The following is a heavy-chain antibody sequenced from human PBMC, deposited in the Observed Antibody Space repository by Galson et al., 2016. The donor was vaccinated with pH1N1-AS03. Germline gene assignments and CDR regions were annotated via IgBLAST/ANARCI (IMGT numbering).Heavy chain of an antibody. CDR3: ARGLVDYANYWFPPPDY. V-gene: IGHV3-64*01. J-gene: IGHJ4*02. Sequence: SLRLSCAAAGFTFSSYAMFWVRQAPGKGLEYVSAISGNGVSTYYANSVKGKFTISRDNSKNTLYLQMGSLRPEDMAVYYCARGLVDYANYWFPPPDYWGQGTLVTVSS. CDR1: GFTFSSYA. CDR2: ISGNGVST. D-gene: IGHD4/OR15-4a*01.